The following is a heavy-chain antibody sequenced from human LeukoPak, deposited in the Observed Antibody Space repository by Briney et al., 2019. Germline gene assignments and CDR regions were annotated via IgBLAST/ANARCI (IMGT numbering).Heavy chain of an antibody. CDR2: IYDSGST. V-gene: IGHV4-59*08. CDR1: GGSISSYY. J-gene: IGHJ2*01. Sequence: SETLSLTCTVSGGSISSYYWSWIRQPPGKGLEWIGYIYDSGSTNHNPSLKSRVTISVDTSKNQFSLKLSSVTAADTAVYYCARHITPHSSGWDVWHFQLWGRGTLVPVPS. D-gene: IGHD6-19*01. CDR3: ARHITPHSSGWDVWHFQL.